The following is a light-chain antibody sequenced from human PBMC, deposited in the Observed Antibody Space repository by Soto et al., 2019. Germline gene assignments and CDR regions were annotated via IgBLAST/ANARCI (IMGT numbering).Light chain of an antibody. J-gene: IGKJ3*01. CDR3: HQASSFPYT. CDR1: HDIKKW. Sequence: DIQLTQSPSSVSASVGDTINITCRASHDIKKWLAWYQQKPGKAPKVLIYAASNLESGVSPRFSCSGAGTEFSLTISSLQTEDFATYCCHQASSFPYTFGPGTKVDIK. V-gene: IGKV1-12*01. CDR2: AAS.